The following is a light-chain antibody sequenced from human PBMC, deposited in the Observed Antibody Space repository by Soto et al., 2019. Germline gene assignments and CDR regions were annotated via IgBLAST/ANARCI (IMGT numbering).Light chain of an antibody. CDR1: SSDVGGYNY. CDR3: SSYTSSSTQV. J-gene: IGLJ1*01. Sequence: QSALTQPASVSGSPGQSITISCTGTSSDVGGYNYVSWYQQHPGKAPKLMIYEVSNRPSGVSNRFSGSKSGNTASLTISGFQAEDEAYYYCSSYTSSSTQVFGTGTKVTVL. V-gene: IGLV2-14*01. CDR2: EVS.